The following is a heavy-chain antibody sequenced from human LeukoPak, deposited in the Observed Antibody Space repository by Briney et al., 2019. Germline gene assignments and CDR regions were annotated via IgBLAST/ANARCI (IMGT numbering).Heavy chain of an antibody. D-gene: IGHD6-19*01. CDR2: INTDGSST. CDR3: ARDLRIAVAGGFDY. CDR1: GFTFSSYW. Sequence: GGSLRLSRAASGFTFSSYWMHWVRQAPGKGLVWVSRINTDGSSTSYADSVKGRFTISRDNAKSTLYLQMNSLRAEDTAVYYCARDLRIAVAGGFDYWGQGTLVTVSS. J-gene: IGHJ4*02. V-gene: IGHV3-74*01.